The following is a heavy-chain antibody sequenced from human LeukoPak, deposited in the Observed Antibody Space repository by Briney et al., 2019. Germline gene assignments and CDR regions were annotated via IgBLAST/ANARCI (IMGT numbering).Heavy chain of an antibody. D-gene: IGHD3-22*01. CDR3: ARGSTYYDSSGQVPFDY. J-gene: IGHJ4*02. CDR1: GFTFSNHG. Sequence: GGSLRLSCAASGFTFSNHGMHWVRQAPGKGLEWVSYISSSSSTIYYADSVKGRFTISRDNAKNSLYLQMNSLRAEDTAVYYCARGSTYYDSSGQVPFDYWGQGTLVTVSS. V-gene: IGHV3-48*01. CDR2: ISSSSSTI.